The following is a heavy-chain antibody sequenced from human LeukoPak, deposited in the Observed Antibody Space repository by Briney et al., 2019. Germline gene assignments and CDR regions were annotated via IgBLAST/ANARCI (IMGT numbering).Heavy chain of an antibody. CDR3: ARVGIPVAGYSEPFDY. Sequence: ASVKVSCKASGYTFTSHYMHWVRQAPGQGLEWMGIINPSGGSTSYAQKFQGRVTMTRDTSTSTVYMELSSLRSEDTAVYYCARVGIPVAGYSEPFDYWGQGTLVTVSS. CDR1: GYTFTSHY. CDR2: INPSGGST. V-gene: IGHV1-46*01. D-gene: IGHD6-19*01. J-gene: IGHJ4*02.